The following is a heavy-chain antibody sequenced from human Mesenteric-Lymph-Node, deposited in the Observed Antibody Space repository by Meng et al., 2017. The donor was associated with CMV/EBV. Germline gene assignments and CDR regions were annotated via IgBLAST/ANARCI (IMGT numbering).Heavy chain of an antibody. CDR1: GFTFSSYS. CDR2: ISSSSSYI. CDR3: ARGSSVVVPALGGDY. Sequence: GESLKFSCAASGFTFSSYSMNWVRQAPGKGLEWVSSISSSSSYIYYADSVKGRFTISRDNAKNSLYLQMNSLRAEDTAMYYCARGSSVVVPALGGDYWGQGTLVTVSS. J-gene: IGHJ4*02. D-gene: IGHD2-2*01. V-gene: IGHV3-21*01.